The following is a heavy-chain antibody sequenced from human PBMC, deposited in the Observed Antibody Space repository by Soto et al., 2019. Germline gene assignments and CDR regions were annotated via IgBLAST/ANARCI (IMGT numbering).Heavy chain of an antibody. CDR2: ISYDGSNK. J-gene: IGHJ5*02. CDR3: ANSVYSSCWYWFDP. Sequence: GGSLRLSCAASGFNFSRYGMHCVRQAPGKGLERVAVISYDGSNKYYADSVKGRFTISRDNSKNTLYLQMDSLRAEDTAVYYCANSVYSSCWYWFDPWGQGTLVTVSS. CDR1: GFNFSRYG. D-gene: IGHD6-13*01. V-gene: IGHV3-30*18.